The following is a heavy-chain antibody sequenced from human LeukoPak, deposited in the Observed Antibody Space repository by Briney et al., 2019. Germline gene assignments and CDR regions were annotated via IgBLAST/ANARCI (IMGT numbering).Heavy chain of an antibody. D-gene: IGHD1-26*01. Sequence: GGSLRLSCAASGFTFSSYAMSWVRQAPGKGLEWVSAISGSGGSTYYADSAKGRFTISRDNSKNTLYLQMNSLRAEDTVVYYCAKKRGSYNSPSPYYFDYWGQGTLVTVSS. CDR3: AKKRGSYNSPSPYYFDY. J-gene: IGHJ4*02. V-gene: IGHV3-23*01. CDR2: ISGSGGST. CDR1: GFTFSSYA.